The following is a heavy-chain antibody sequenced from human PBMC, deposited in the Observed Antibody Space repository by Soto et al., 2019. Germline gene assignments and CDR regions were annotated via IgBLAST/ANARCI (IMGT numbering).Heavy chain of an antibody. Sequence: QVQLVQSGAEVKKPGSSVKVSCKVSGGTFNNYAISWVRQAPGQGLEWMGGIIPIFDTTNYAQKFQGRVTITADRSTNTVSMELSSLRPEDTAVFFCARDRRGLASRPVYYGMDVWGQGTTVTVSS. V-gene: IGHV1-69*06. CDR1: GGTFNNYA. D-gene: IGHD6-6*01. CDR2: IIPIFDTT. J-gene: IGHJ6*02. CDR3: ARDRRGLASRPVYYGMDV.